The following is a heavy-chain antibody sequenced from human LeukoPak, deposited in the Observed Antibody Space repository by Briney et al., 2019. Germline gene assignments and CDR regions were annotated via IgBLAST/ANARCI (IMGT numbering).Heavy chain of an antibody. CDR1: GFTFSSYA. J-gene: IGHJ4*02. CDR2: ISGSGGTT. CDR3: SNEGYGCCWYADFDY. D-gene: IGHD2-15*01. Sequence: GGSLRLSCAASGFTFSSYAMSWVRQAPGKGLQWVWAISGSGGTTYYADSVKDRFTISRDNSKNTLYLRMNSLRADDTAVYFYSNEGYGCCWYADFDYWGLGTLVTVSS. V-gene: IGHV3-23*01.